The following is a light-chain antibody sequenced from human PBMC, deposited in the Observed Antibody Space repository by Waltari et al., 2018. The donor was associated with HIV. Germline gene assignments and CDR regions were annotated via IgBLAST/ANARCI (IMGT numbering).Light chain of an antibody. CDR2: RNN. CDR1: SSNIGRNY. Sequence: QSVLTQPPSASGTPGQRVTISCSGSSSNIGRNYVYWPQQLPGTAPKLRIYRNNQRPSGVPDRFSGSKSVTSATLGIAGLQAGDEADYYCGTWDSSLSALLFGGGTKVTVL. CDR3: GTWDSSLSALL. V-gene: IGLV1-47*01. J-gene: IGLJ2*01.